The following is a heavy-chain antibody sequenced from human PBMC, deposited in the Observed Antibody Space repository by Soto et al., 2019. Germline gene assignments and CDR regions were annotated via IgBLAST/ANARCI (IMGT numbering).Heavy chain of an antibody. V-gene: IGHV1-18*01. Sequence: GASVKVSCKSSGYPFTHYGITWVRQAPGQGLEWMGWISPFNGNTNYGQTFQGRVTLTTDTSTSTVYMELRSLRSDDTAVYYCARDQSFDRSYYYGIVVWGRGSSVTVSS. CDR1: GYPFTHYG. CDR2: ISPFNGNT. J-gene: IGHJ6*02. CDR3: ARDQSFDRSYYYGIVV.